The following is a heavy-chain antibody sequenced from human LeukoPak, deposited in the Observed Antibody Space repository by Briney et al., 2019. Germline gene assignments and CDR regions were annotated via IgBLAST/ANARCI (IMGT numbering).Heavy chain of an antibody. J-gene: IGHJ5*02. D-gene: IGHD6-25*01. V-gene: IGHV1-8*01. CDR3: ARVPSGGNKFDP. CDR2: MNPNSANT. CDR1: GYTFTSYD. Sequence: GASVKVSCKASGYTFTSYDINWVRQATGQGLEWMGWMNPNSANTGYAQKFQGRVTMTRNTSISTAYMELRSLRSEDTAVYYCARVPSGGNKFDPWGQGTLVTVSS.